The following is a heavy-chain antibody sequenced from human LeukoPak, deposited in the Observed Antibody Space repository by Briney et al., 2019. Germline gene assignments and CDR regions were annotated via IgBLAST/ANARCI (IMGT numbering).Heavy chain of an antibody. CDR2: INQDGSTK. CDR1: GFTFSSHW. CDR3: ARDSDYILGVNFDY. D-gene: IGHD1-26*01. J-gene: IGHJ4*02. Sequence: PGGSLRLSCAASGFTFSSHWMNWVRLSPGKGLEWVANINQDGSTKYYVDSVKGRFTISRDNAKNLLSLQMNSLRAEDTAVYYCARDSDYILGVNFDYWGQGTLVTVSS. V-gene: IGHV3-7*01.